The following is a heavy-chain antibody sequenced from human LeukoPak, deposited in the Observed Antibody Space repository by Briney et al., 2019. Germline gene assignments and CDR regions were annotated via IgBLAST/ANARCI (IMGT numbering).Heavy chain of an antibody. Sequence: SETLSLTCTVSGGSISSYYWSWIRQPAGKGLEWIGRIYTSGSTNYNPSLKSRVTMSVDTSKNQFSLKLSSVTAADTAVYYCARAADSSGYYEYYFDYWGQGTLVTVSS. J-gene: IGHJ4*02. CDR2: IYTSGST. D-gene: IGHD3-22*01. CDR1: GGSISSYY. V-gene: IGHV4-4*07. CDR3: ARAADSSGYYEYYFDY.